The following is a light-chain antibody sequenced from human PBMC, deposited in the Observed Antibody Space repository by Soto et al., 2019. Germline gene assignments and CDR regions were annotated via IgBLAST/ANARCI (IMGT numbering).Light chain of an antibody. Sequence: DIVMTQSPDSLAVSLGERATINCKSSQSVLHSSNNKNYLAWYQQKPGQPPKLLIYWASTRESGVPDRFSGSGSETDFTLTNSSLQAEDEAVYSCQQYYTSPLTFGGGTKMEIK. J-gene: IGKJ4*01. CDR1: QSVLHSSNNKNY. CDR2: WAS. CDR3: QQYYTSPLT. V-gene: IGKV4-1*01.